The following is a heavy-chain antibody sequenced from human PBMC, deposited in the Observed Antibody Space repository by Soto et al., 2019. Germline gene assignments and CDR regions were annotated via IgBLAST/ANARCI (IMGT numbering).Heavy chain of an antibody. CDR2: ISSSGSTI. J-gene: IGHJ4*02. V-gene: IGHV3-11*01. Sequence: GGSPILSCAASGFTFSYYYMSWIRQAPGKGLEWVSYISSSGSTIYYADSVKGRFTISRDNAKNSLYLQMNSLRAEDTAVYYCARDLLSTYYYGSGSYYNPKPFDYWGQGTLVTVSS. CDR1: GFTFSYYY. CDR3: ARDLLSTYYYGSGSYYNPKPFDY. D-gene: IGHD3-10*01.